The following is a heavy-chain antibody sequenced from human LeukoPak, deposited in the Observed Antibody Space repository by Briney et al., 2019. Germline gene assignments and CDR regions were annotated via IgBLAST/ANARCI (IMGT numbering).Heavy chain of an antibody. CDR3: ARGRKRITMIVVVISDAFDI. CDR1: GGSISSNNW. D-gene: IGHD3-22*01. J-gene: IGHJ3*02. CDR2: IYHSGST. Sequence: SGTLSLTCAVSGGSISSNNWWGWVRQPPGKGLEWIGEIYHSGSTNYNPSLKSRVTISVDTSKNQFSLKLSSVTAADTAVYYCARGRKRITMIVVVISDAFDIWGQGTMVTVSS. V-gene: IGHV4-4*02.